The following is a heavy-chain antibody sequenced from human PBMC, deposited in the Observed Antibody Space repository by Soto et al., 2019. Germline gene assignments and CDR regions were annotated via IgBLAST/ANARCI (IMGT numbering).Heavy chain of an antibody. CDR3: VRNWDGS. V-gene: IGHV3-7*01. CDR2: IKNDGSTT. D-gene: IGHD3-10*01. Sequence: EVQLVESGGGLVQPGGSLRLSCIASGFTFSRDWMSWVRQAPGKGLEWVANIKNDGSTTDYVESVKGRFTISRDNAKNSLYLQMTSLRADETAVYYCVRNWDGSWGQGTLVTVSS. CDR1: GFTFSRDW. J-gene: IGHJ4*02.